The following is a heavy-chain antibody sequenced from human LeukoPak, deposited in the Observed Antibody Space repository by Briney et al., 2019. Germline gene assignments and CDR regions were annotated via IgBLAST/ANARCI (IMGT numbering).Heavy chain of an antibody. CDR1: GGSVTGYY. D-gene: IGHD6-13*01. CDR3: ATTGATSPSSASWFNIEY. J-gene: IGHJ4*02. Sequence: SETLSLTCTVSGGSVTGYYCNWVRQPPGRGLEWIGYIYYSGGTNYNPSLESRVTISLDTAKNQFSLKLRSVTAEDTAVYYCATTGATSPSSASWFNIEYWGQGTPVPVSS. V-gene: IGHV4-59*08. CDR2: IYYSGGT.